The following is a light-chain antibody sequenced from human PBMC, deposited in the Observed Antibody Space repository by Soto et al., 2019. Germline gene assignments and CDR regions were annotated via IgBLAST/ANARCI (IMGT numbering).Light chain of an antibody. CDR1: QGGSRK. V-gene: IGKV3-15*01. Sequence: DIVMPQSTATLSVAPGASVTFSCRASQGGSRKLAWYQHTPGQAPTLLISGASTGAPGIPARFSGSGSGTDFTPTISSLEPEDFAVYYCQHRINWPPITFGQGTRLEIK. CDR2: GAS. J-gene: IGKJ5*01. CDR3: QHRINWPPIT.